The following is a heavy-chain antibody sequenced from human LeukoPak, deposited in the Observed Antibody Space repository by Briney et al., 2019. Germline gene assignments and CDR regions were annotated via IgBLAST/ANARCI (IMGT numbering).Heavy chain of an antibody. Sequence: ASVKVSCKASGYSFNSQGMNWVRQAPGQGLEWMGWINTGNGNTKYSQEFQGRVTITRDTSASTAYMELRSLRSDDTAVYYCARDYSSSWYRGRNYYYYMDVWGKGTTVTISS. J-gene: IGHJ6*03. CDR2: INTGNGNT. CDR1: GYSFNSQG. CDR3: ARDYSSSWYRGRNYYYYMDV. V-gene: IGHV1-3*04. D-gene: IGHD6-13*01.